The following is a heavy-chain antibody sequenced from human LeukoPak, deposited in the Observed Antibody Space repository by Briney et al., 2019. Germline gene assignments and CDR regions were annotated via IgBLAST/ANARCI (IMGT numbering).Heavy chain of an antibody. V-gene: IGHV1-8*01. CDR2: MNPNSGNT. Sequence: ASVKVSCKASGYTFTSYDINWVRQANGQGLEWMGWMNPNSGNTGYAQKFQGRVTMTRNTSISTAYMELSSLRSEDTAVYYCARGEYCSGGSCYSHWFDPWGQGTPVTVSS. D-gene: IGHD2-15*01. J-gene: IGHJ5*02. CDR3: ARGEYCSGGSCYSHWFDP. CDR1: GYTFTSYD.